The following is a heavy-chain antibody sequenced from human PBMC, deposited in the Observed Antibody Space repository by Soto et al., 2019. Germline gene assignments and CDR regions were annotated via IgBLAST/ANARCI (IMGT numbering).Heavy chain of an antibody. CDR1: GYTFTSYA. V-gene: IGHV1-3*05. J-gene: IGHJ5*02. CDR3: ARDWGTTTVALNWFDP. CDR2: INAGNGNT. D-gene: IGHD4-17*01. Sequence: QVQLVQSGAEEKKPGASVKVSCKASGYTFTSYAMHWVRQAPGQRLEWMGWINAGNGNTKYSQKFQGRVTITRDTSASTAYMELSSLTSEDTAVYYCARDWGTTTVALNWFDPWGQGTLVTGSS.